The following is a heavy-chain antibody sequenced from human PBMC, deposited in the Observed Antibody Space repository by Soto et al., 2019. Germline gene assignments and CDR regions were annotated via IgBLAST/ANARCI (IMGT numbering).Heavy chain of an antibody. CDR3: ARQLSPVRGVMGGHYYYGMDV. CDR1: GGTFSSYA. CDR2: IIPIFGTA. V-gene: IGHV1-69*13. Sequence: SVKVSCKASGGTFSSYAISWVRQAPGQGLEWMGGIIPIFGTANYAQKFQGRVTITADESTSTAYMELSSLRSEDTAVYYCARQLSPVRGVMGGHYYYGMDVWGQGTTVTVSS. D-gene: IGHD3-10*01. J-gene: IGHJ6*02.